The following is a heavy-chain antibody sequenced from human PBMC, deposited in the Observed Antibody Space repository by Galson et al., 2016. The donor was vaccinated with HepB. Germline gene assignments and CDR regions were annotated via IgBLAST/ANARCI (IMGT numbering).Heavy chain of an antibody. J-gene: IGHJ4*02. Sequence: SVKVSCKASGGTFSSYAISWVRQAPGQGLEWMGIINPNGGTTSYAQRFRGRVTMTRDTSTTTVYMQLSSLRSDDTAMYDCARAIISPAYVGPGEFDYWGQGTLVTVSS. CDR2: INPNGGTT. D-gene: IGHD3-10*01. V-gene: IGHV1-46*01. CDR1: GGTFSSYA. CDR3: ARAIISPAYVGPGEFDY.